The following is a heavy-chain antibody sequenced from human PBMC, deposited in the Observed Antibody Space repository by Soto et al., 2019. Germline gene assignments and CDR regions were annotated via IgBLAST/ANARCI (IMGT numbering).Heavy chain of an antibody. Sequence: QVQLVQSGAEVKNPGASVKVSCKASGYTFTRYGIGWARQAPGQGLEWMGWINTYNGNTTYAQNVQGRGTLTTDTSPSTAYMELRSLRSNDTAIYYCAMVDVYVTPSPQDVWGQGTTVIVSS. CDR1: GYTFTRYG. CDR3: AMVDVYVTPSPQDV. J-gene: IGHJ6*02. D-gene: IGHD3-16*01. V-gene: IGHV1-18*01. CDR2: INTYNGNT.